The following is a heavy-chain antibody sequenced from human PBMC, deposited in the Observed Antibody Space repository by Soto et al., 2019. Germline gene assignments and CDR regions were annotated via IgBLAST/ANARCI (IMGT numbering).Heavy chain of an antibody. D-gene: IGHD1-1*01. V-gene: IGHV1-69*02. Sequence: QVQLVQSGAEVKKPGSSVKVSCKASGGTFSSYTISWVRQAPGQGLEWMGRIIPLLGMTNYAQKFQGRVTITADRSTSTAYMELTSLRSEDTAVYSCATTGTREWVDYWGQGTLVTVSS. J-gene: IGHJ4*02. CDR2: IIPLLGMT. CDR1: GGTFSSYT. CDR3: ATTGTREWVDY.